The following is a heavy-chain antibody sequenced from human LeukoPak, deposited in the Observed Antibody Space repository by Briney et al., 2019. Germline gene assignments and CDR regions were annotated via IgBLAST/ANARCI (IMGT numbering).Heavy chain of an antibody. D-gene: IGHD3-10*01. CDR1: SYSLSSHYY. J-gene: IGHJ4*02. CDR2: FYHTGST. V-gene: IGHV4-38-2*02. CDR3: ARPLYYYGSGSYDY. Sequence: SETLSLTCTVSSYSLSSHYYWGWIRQTPEKGLEWIGSFYHTGSTYYNPSLKSRVSISLDTSTNQFSLILTSVTAADTAVYYCARPLYYYGSGSYDYWGQGTLVTVSS.